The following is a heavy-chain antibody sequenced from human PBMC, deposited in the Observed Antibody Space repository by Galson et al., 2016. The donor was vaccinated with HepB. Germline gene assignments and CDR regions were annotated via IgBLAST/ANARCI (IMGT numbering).Heavy chain of an antibody. Sequence: ETLSLTCTVSGGSVSSSNFYWGWIRQPPGKGLEWIGSIYYSGSTYYNPSLKRRFTISVDTSKNQFTLKLSSVTAADTAVYYCARQRGTTVNTWYFDLWGRGTLVTVSS. J-gene: IGHJ2*01. D-gene: IGHD4-17*01. CDR1: GGSVSSSNFY. CDR3: ARQRGTTVNTWYFDL. V-gene: IGHV4-39*01. CDR2: IYYSGST.